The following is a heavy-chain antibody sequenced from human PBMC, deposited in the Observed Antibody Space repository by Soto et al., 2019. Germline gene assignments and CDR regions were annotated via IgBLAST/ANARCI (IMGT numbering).Heavy chain of an antibody. D-gene: IGHD3-10*01. V-gene: IGHV1-2*02. CDR3: ARTSGNYFFRDY. CDR1: GYTFTGYY. Sequence: AAVKVSCKASGYTFTGYYMHWVRQAPGQGLEWMGWINPNSGGTNYAQKFQGRVTMTRDTSISTAYMELSRLRSDDTAVYYCARTSGNYFFRDYWGQGTLVTVSS. J-gene: IGHJ4*02. CDR2: INPNSGGT.